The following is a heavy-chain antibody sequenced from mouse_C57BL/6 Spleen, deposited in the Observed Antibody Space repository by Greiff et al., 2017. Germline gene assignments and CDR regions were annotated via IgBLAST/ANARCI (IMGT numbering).Heavy chain of an antibody. D-gene: IGHD1-1*01. V-gene: IGHV1-53*01. CDR2: INPSNGGT. J-gene: IGHJ2*01. CDR3: ARMGDYDSRYFDY. Sequence: QVQLQQPGPELVKPGASVKLSCKASGYTFTSYWMHWVKQRPGKGLEWIGNINPSNGGTNYNEKFKSKATLTVDKSSSTAYMQLSSLTSEDSAVYYCARMGDYDSRYFDYWGQGTTLTVSS. CDR1: GYTFTSYW.